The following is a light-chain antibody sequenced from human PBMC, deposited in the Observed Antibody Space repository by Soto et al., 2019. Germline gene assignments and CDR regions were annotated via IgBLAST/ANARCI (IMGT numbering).Light chain of an antibody. Sequence: DIQMTQSPSTLSASVGDRVAITCRASQSIDDWLAWHQQKPGKAPKLLIYKASTLESGVPPRFSGSGSGTEFTLTIHRLQPDDFATYYCLQYHSFALTFGGGTTVEI. CDR2: KAS. CDR3: LQYHSFALT. V-gene: IGKV1-5*03. J-gene: IGKJ4*01. CDR1: QSIDDW.